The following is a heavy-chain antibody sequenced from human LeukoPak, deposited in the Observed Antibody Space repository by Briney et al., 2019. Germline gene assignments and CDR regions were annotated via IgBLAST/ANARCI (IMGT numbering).Heavy chain of an antibody. CDR1: GFIFSSYA. J-gene: IGHJ4*02. Sequence: GGSLRLSCAASGFIFSSYAMHWVRQAPGKGLEWVAVISYDGSNKYYADSVKGRFTISRDNSKNTLYLQMNSLRAEDTAVYYCAREGDIVVVVAATGRDGTYYFDYWGQGTLVTVSS. D-gene: IGHD2-15*01. V-gene: IGHV3-30*04. CDR3: AREGDIVVVVAATGRDGTYYFDY. CDR2: ISYDGSNK.